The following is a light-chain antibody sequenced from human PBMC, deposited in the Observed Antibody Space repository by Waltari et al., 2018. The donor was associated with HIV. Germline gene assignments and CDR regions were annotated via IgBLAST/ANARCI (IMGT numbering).Light chain of an antibody. J-gene: IGKJ1*01. CDR2: DAI. CDR3: QQRSKWPTT. V-gene: IGKV3-11*01. CDR1: QSVGYY. Sequence: DIVLTQSPATLSLSPGERDTLSCRSSQSVGYYLAWYQQKPGQAPRLLIDDAIQGAADIPARFSGSGSETDVTLTISSLESEDFAVYYCQQRSKWPTTFGQGTKVEMK.